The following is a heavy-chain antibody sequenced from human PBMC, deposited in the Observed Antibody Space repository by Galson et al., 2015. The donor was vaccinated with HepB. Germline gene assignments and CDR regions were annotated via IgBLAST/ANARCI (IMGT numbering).Heavy chain of an antibody. CDR3: ARGPDAYCGGDCYSRGWFDP. D-gene: IGHD2-21*01. CDR2: INAGNGNT. CDR1: GYTFTSYA. Sequence: SVKVSCKASGYTFTSYAMHWVRQAPGQRLEWMGWINAGNGNTKYSQKFQGRVTITRDTSASTAYMELSSLRSEDTAVYYCARGPDAYCGGDCYSRGWFDPWGQGTLVTVSS. V-gene: IGHV1-3*01. J-gene: IGHJ5*02.